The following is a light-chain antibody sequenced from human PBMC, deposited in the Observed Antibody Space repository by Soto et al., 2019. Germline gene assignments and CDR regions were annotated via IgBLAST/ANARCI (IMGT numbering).Light chain of an antibody. Sequence: DIQMTQSPSSLSASVGDRVSITCRASQGISYFLAWYQHKPGKVPKLLIYAASTLQSGVPSRFSGSGSGTDFTLTISSLQPEDVATYYCQKYNSAPSLTFGGGTKVEIK. V-gene: IGKV1-27*01. CDR2: AAS. CDR1: QGISYF. CDR3: QKYNSAPSLT. J-gene: IGKJ4*01.